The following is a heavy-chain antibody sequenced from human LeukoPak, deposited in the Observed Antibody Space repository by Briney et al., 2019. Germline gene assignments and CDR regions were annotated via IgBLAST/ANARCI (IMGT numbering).Heavy chain of an antibody. D-gene: IGHD3-22*01. CDR2: INPNSGGT. Sequence: GASVKVSCKASGYTFTGYYMHWVRQAPGQGLEWMGWINPNSGGTNYAQKFQGRVTMTRDTSISTAYMELNRLRSDDTAVYYCARGGITMIVVVITNGWFDPWGQGTLVTVSS. J-gene: IGHJ5*02. V-gene: IGHV1-2*02. CDR3: ARGGITMIVVVITNGWFDP. CDR1: GYTFTGYY.